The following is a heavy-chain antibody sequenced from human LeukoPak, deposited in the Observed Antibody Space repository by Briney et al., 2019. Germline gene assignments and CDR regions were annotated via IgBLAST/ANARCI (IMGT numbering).Heavy chain of an antibody. Sequence: GGSLRLSCAASGFTFSSYGMSWVRQAPGKGLEWVSAISGSGGSTYYADSVKGRFTISRDNSKNTLYLQMNSLRAEDTAVYYCAKGITYYYDSSGYFDYWGQGTLVTVSS. CDR2: ISGSGGST. CDR3: AKGITYYYDSSGYFDY. V-gene: IGHV3-23*01. CDR1: GFTFSSYG. J-gene: IGHJ4*02. D-gene: IGHD3-22*01.